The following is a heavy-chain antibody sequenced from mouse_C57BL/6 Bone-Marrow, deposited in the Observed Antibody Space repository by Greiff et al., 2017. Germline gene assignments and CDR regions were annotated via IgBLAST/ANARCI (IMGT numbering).Heavy chain of an antibody. J-gene: IGHJ1*03. D-gene: IGHD1-1*01. Sequence: QVQLQQSGAELVRPGTSVKVSCKASGYAFTNYLIEWVKQRPGQGLEWIGVINPGSGGTNYNEKFKGKATLTADKSSSTAYMQLSSLTSEDSAVYFGARGRILHPWYFDVGGTGTTGTVSS. CDR1: GYAFTNYL. CDR3: ARGRILHPWYFDV. CDR2: INPGSGGT. V-gene: IGHV1-54*01.